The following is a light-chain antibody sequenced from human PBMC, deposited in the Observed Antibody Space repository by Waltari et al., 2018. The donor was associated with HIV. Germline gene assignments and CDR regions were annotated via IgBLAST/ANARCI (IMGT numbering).Light chain of an antibody. Sequence: QSALTQPRSVSGSPGQSVTISCPGPSSDVGGYNYVSWYQHHPGKAPKLIIYDVNKRPSGVPDRFSGSKSGNTASLTISGLQAEDETDYYCCSYAGTYTWVFGGGTKLTVL. CDR2: DVN. J-gene: IGLJ3*02. CDR3: CSYAGTYTWV. V-gene: IGLV2-11*01. CDR1: SSDVGGYNY.